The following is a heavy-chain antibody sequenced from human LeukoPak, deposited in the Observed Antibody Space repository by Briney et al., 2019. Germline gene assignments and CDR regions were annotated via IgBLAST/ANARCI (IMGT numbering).Heavy chain of an antibody. CDR1: GGTFSSYA. CDR3: ARGPVVVVTYFDY. D-gene: IGHD2-15*01. J-gene: IGHJ4*02. CDR2: IIPILGMA. Sequence: SVKVSCKASGGTFSSYAISWVRQAPGQGLEWMGRIIPILGMANYAQKFQGRVTITADKSTSTAYMELSSLRSEDTAVYYCARGPVVVVTYFDYWGQGTLVTVSS. V-gene: IGHV1-69*04.